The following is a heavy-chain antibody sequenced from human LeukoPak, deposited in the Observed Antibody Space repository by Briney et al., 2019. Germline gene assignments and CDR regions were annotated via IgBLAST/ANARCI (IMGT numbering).Heavy chain of an antibody. CDR3: ARVNTRDWYWFDP. CDR2: INPNSGGT. J-gene: IGHJ5*02. Sequence: GASVKVSCKASGYTFTGHYMHWVRQAPGQGLEWMGWINPNSGGTNYAQKFQGRVTMTRDTSISTAYMELSRLRSDDTAVYYCARVNTRDWYWFDPWGQGTLVTVSS. D-gene: IGHD3/OR15-3a*01. V-gene: IGHV1-2*02. CDR1: GYTFTGHY.